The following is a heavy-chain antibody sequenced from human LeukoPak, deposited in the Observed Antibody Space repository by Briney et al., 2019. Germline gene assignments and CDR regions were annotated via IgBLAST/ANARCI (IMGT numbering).Heavy chain of an antibody. D-gene: IGHD3-22*01. Sequence: GESLKISCKGSGYSFTNYWIGWVRQMPGKGLEWMGIISPPDSDTRYSPSFQGQVIISADKSISTAYLQWSSLKASDTAMYYCAREYDSRGYYYIYWGQGTLVTVSS. CDR3: AREYDSRGYYYIY. CDR2: ISPPDSDT. V-gene: IGHV5-51*01. J-gene: IGHJ4*02. CDR1: GYSFTNYW.